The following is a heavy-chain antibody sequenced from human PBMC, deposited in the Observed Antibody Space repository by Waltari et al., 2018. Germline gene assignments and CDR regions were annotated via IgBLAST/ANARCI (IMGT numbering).Heavy chain of an antibody. CDR1: A. CDR3: TRRVNSPDY. D-gene: IGHD1-1*01. CDR2: ISASGGST. J-gene: IGHJ4*02. Sequence: AMSWVRQAPGKGREWVSGISASGGSTYYADSVKGRFTISRDNSKNTLYLQMNSLRVEDTAIYYCTRRVNSPDYWGQGTLVTVSS. V-gene: IGHV3-23*01.